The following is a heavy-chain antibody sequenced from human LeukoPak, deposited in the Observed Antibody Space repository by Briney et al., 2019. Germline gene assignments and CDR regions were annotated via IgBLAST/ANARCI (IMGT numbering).Heavy chain of an antibody. CDR2: INMYTANP. CDR1: GYTFTRYA. Sequence: ASVRVSCKASGYTFTRYAINWLRQAPGQGLEWMGWINMYTANPAYAQGFTERFVFSLDTSVTTAYLQISNLKTEDTAVYYCARHDNDDDFDYWGQGTLVTVSS. CDR3: ARHDNDDDFDY. D-gene: IGHD3-16*01. J-gene: IGHJ4*02. V-gene: IGHV7-4-1*02.